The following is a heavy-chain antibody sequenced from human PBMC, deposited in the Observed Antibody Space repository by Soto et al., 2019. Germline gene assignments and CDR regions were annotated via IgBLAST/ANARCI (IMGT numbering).Heavy chain of an antibody. D-gene: IGHD3-10*01. CDR2: IWYDGSNK. J-gene: IGHJ6*03. CDR3: ARDGLVRSGSYYRYYYYYMDV. V-gene: IGHV3-33*01. CDR1: GFTFSSYG. Sequence: GGSLRLSCAASGFTFSSYGMHWVRQAPGKGLEWVAVIWYDGSNKYYADSVKGRFTISRDNSKNTLYLQMNSLRAEDTAVYYCARDGLVRSGSYYRYYYYYMDVWGKGTTVTVSS.